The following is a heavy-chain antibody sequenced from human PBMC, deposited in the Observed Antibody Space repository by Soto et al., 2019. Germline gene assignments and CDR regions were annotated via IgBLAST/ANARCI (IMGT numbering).Heavy chain of an antibody. CDR2: IDYSGSA. V-gene: IGHV4-30-4*01. CDR1: GGSISSGDYY. Sequence: QVQLQESGPGLVKPSQTLSLTCTVSGGSISSGDYYWSWIRQPPGKGLEWIGYIDYSGSAYYNPALKRRLTISVATSRYPFSLKLSCVTAADTAVYYCAALRAYGMDVWGQGTTVTVSS. J-gene: IGHJ6*02. CDR3: AALRAYGMDV. D-gene: IGHD2-21*02.